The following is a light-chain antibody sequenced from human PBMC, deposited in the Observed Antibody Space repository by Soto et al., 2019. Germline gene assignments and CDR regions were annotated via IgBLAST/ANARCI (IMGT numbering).Light chain of an antibody. CDR3: LQDRNYPRT. CDR1: QDIRNE. V-gene: IGKV1-6*01. CDR2: GAS. Sequence: AIQMTQSPSSLSASVGDRVTITCRASQDIRNELGWYQQRPGKAPKALIYGASNVQSGVPSRFSGSGFGTDCTLPISSLQPEDFATYYCLQDRNYPRTFGQGTKVESK. J-gene: IGKJ1*01.